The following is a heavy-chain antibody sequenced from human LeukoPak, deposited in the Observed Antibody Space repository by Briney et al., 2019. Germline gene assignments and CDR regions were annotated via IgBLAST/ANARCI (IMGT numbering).Heavy chain of an antibody. CDR3: TLYNY. V-gene: IGHV1-3*03. CDR2: INPDNGNT. Sequence: GASVKVSCRASGYTFTSQDLHWVRQAPGQRLEWMGCINPDNGNTQYSQQFQGRVTITRDTSATTVFMDLSSLTSDDMAVYYCTLYNYWGQGTLVTVSS. CDR1: GYTFTSQD. D-gene: IGHD2-2*02. J-gene: IGHJ4*02.